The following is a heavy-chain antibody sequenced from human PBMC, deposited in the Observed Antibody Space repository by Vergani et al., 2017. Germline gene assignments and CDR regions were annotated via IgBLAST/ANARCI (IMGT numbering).Heavy chain of an antibody. V-gene: IGHV3-66*02. J-gene: IGHJ4*02. Sequence: EVQLLESGGGLVQPGGSLRLSCAASGFTFSSYAMSWVRQAPGKGLEWVSVIYSGGSTYYADSVKGRFTISRDNSKNTLYLQMNSLRAEDTAVYYCARGSSSWSFDYWGQGTLVTVSS. D-gene: IGHD6-13*01. CDR2: IYSGGST. CDR1: GFTFSSYA. CDR3: ARGSSSWSFDY.